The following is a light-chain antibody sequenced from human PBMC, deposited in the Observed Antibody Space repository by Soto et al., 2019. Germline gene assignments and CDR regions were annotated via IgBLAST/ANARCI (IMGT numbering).Light chain of an antibody. CDR3: SSYTSSSTLMV. CDR2: DVS. CDR1: SSDVGGYNY. J-gene: IGLJ2*01. Sequence: QSALTQPASVSGSPGQSITISCTGTSSDVGGYNYVSWYQQHPGKAPKLMIYDVSNRPSGVSNRFSGSKSGNTASLTISGLXXXXXXXYXXSSYTSSSTLMVFGGGTKVTVL. V-gene: IGLV2-14*01.